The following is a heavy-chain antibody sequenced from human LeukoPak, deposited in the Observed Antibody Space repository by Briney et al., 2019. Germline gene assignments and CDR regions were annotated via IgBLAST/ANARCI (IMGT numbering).Heavy chain of an antibody. CDR1: GYTFTGYY. CDR3: ASGRIAAPYAFDI. J-gene: IGHJ3*02. D-gene: IGHD6-6*01. Sequence: ASVKVSCKASGYTFTGYYMHWVRQAPGQGLEWMGWINPNSGGTNYAQKFQGRVTMTRDTSISTAYMELSRLRSEDTAVYYCASGRIAAPYAFDIWGQGTMVTVSS. V-gene: IGHV1-2*02. CDR2: INPNSGGT.